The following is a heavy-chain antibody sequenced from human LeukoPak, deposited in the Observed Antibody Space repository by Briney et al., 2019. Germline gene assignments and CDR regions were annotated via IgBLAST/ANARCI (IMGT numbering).Heavy chain of an antibody. CDR3: ARRDSSSWYSHFDY. CDR1: GYSFTSYW. Sequence: GESLKISCKGSGYSFTSYWISWVRQMPGKGLEWMGRIDPRDSYTNYSPSFQGHVTISADKSISTAYLQWSSLKASDTAMYYCARRDSSSWYSHFDYWGQGTLVTVSS. D-gene: IGHD6-13*01. V-gene: IGHV5-10-1*01. CDR2: IDPRDSYT. J-gene: IGHJ4*02.